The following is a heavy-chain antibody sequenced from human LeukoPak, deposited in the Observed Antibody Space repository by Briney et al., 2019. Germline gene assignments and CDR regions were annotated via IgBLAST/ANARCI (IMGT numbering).Heavy chain of an antibody. Sequence: PGGSLRLSCAASGFTFSSQGMHWGRQAPGKGLEWVAVISYDGSNKYADSVKGRFTISRDNSKNTVYLQMNSLRAEDSAVYYCAKSLGYYDSGETYYYGMDVWGQGTTVTVSS. D-gene: IGHD3-10*01. CDR2: ISYDGSNK. CDR1: GFTFSSQG. V-gene: IGHV3-30*18. CDR3: AKSLGYYDSGETYYYGMDV. J-gene: IGHJ6*02.